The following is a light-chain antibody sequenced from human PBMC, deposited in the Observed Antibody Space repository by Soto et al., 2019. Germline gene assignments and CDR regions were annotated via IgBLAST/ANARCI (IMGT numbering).Light chain of an antibody. Sequence: EIVLTQSPATLSSSPGETATLSCRASQYVGSRLAWYQHKPGQAPRLLIYYMSKRATGIPARFSGSGSGTDFTLTISSLAPDDFAIYYCHQRQSWPRTFGQGNKVEI. CDR2: YMS. V-gene: IGKV3-11*01. J-gene: IGKJ1*01. CDR3: HQRQSWPRT. CDR1: QYVGSR.